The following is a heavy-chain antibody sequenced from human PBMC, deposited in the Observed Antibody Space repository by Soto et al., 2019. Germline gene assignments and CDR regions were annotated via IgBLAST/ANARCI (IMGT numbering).Heavy chain of an antibody. CDR1: GFTFSSYG. CDR2: ISYDGSNK. Sequence: ESGGGVVQPGRSLRLSCAASGFTFSSYGMHWVRQAPGKGLEWVAVISYDGSNKYYADSVKGRFTISRDNSKNTLYLQMNSLRAEDTAVYYCAKGRQLGLVGYYGMDVWGQGTTVTVSS. J-gene: IGHJ6*02. V-gene: IGHV3-30*18. CDR3: AKGRQLGLVGYYGMDV. D-gene: IGHD6-6*01.